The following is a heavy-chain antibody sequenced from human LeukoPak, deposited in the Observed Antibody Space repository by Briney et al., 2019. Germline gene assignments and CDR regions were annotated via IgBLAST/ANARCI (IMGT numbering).Heavy chain of an antibody. V-gene: IGHV4-59*08. CDR2: IYYSGST. Sequence: SETLSLTCTVSGGSISSYYWSWIRQPPGKGLAWIGYIYYSGSTDYNPSLKSRVTISVDTSKNQFSLRLSSVTAADTAVYYCARRSNLGVGATGGWFDPWGQGTLVTVSS. CDR3: ARRSNLGVGATGGWFDP. J-gene: IGHJ5*02. D-gene: IGHD1-26*01. CDR1: GGSISSYY.